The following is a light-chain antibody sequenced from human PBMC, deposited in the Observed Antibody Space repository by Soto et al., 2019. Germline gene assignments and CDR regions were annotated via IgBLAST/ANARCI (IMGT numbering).Light chain of an antibody. CDR2: AAS. J-gene: IGKJ3*01. Sequence: DIQMTQSPSSLSASVGDRVTITCRASQSISSYLNWYQQKPGKDPKILIYAASSLQSGVPSRFSGSGSGTDFTLTISSLQPEDFATYYCQQSYSTPRFTFGPGTKVDIK. CDR1: QSISSY. V-gene: IGKV1-39*01. CDR3: QQSYSTPRFT.